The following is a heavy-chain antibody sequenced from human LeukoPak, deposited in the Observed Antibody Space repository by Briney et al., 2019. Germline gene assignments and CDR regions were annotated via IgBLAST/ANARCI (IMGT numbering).Heavy chain of an antibody. CDR3: ARRAGGYSHPYDY. D-gene: IGHD4-23*01. V-gene: IGHV3-9*01. Sequence: QTGGSLRLSCAASGFTFDDYAMHWVRQAPGKGLEWVSGISWNSGSIGYADSVKGRFTISRDNAKNSLYLQMNSLRAEDTALYYCARRAGGYSHPYDYWGQGILVTVSS. J-gene: IGHJ4*02. CDR2: ISWNSGSI. CDR1: GFTFDDYA.